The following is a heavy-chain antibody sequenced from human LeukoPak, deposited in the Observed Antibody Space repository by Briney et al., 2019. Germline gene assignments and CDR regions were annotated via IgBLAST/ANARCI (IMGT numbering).Heavy chain of an antibody. CDR1: GYTLTELS. J-gene: IGHJ4*02. V-gene: IGHV1-69*13. CDR2: IIPIFGTA. D-gene: IGHD5-24*01. Sequence: ASVKVSCKVSGYTLTELSMHWVRQAPGQGLEWMGGIIPIFGTANYAQKFQGRVTITADESTSTAYMELSSLRSEDTAVYYCARAVNGDGYSLIDYWGQGTLVTVSS. CDR3: ARAVNGDGYSLIDY.